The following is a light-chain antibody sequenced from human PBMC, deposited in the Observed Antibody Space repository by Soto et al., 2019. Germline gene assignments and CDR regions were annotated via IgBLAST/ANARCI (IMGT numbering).Light chain of an antibody. CDR2: DVS. CDR1: SSDVGGYNY. J-gene: IGLJ2*01. Sequence: QSALTQPDSVSGSPGQSITISCTGTSSDVGGYNYVSWYQQHPGKAPKLMIYDVSNRPSGVSNRFSGSKSGNTASLTISGLQAEDEADYYCSSYTRSSTRVFGGGTKLTVL. V-gene: IGLV2-14*01. CDR3: SSYTRSSTRV.